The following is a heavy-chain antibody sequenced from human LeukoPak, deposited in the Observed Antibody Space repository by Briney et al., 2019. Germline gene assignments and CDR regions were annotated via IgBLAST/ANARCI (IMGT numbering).Heavy chain of an antibody. CDR3: ARDRPNYDFWSGYPYGDAFDI. J-gene: IGHJ3*02. CDR2: IYTSGST. CDR1: GGSISSGSYY. V-gene: IGHV4-61*02. D-gene: IGHD3-3*01. Sequence: SETLSLTCTVSGGSISSGSYYWSWIRQPAGKGLEWIGRIYTSGSTNYNPSLKSRVTISVDTSKNQFSPKLSSVTAADTAVYYCARDRPNYDFWSGYPYGDAFDIWGQGTMVTVSS.